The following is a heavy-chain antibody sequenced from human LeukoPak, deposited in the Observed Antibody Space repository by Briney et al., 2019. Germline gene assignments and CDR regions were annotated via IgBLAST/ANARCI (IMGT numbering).Heavy chain of an antibody. CDR3: ARESCSGGSCYYLDY. CDR2: FNPSGGSA. Sequence: ASVKVSCKASGYTFTRNFMHWVRQAPGHGLEWMGVFNPSGGSATYSQNFQGRVTMTRDTSTSTDYMEMSSLRSEGTAVYYCARESCSGGSCYYLDYWGQGTLVTVSS. V-gene: IGHV1-46*01. J-gene: IGHJ4*02. D-gene: IGHD2-15*01. CDR1: GYTFTRNF.